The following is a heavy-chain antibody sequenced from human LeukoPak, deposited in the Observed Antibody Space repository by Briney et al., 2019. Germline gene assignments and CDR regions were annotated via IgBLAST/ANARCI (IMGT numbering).Heavy chain of an antibody. D-gene: IGHD3-3*01. CDR2: INPDSGGT. CDR1: GYTFTGYY. Sequence: ASVKVSCKASGYTFTGYYMHWVRQAPGQGLEWMGWINPDSGGTNYAQKLQGRVTMTTDTSTSTAYMEPRSLRSDDTAVYYCARVATYYDFWSGYYVQGDFDYWGQGTLVTVSS. CDR3: ARVATYYDFWSGYYVQGDFDY. J-gene: IGHJ4*02. V-gene: IGHV1-2*02.